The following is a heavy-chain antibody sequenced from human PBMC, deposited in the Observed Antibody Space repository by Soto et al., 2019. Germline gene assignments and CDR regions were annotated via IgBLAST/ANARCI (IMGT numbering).Heavy chain of an antibody. D-gene: IGHD1-26*01. CDR1: GGSISSSNW. V-gene: IGHV4-4*02. CDR2: IYHSGGT. CDR3: ASAGTGVYGSYAVARTYLFDP. Sequence: QVQLQESGPGLVKPSGTLSLTCAVSGGSISSSNWWSWVRQPPGKGLERIGEIYHSGGTNYNPSRKRRATMTVEKAKHQYARRHTPVTAANTAVYYWASAGTGVYGSYAVARTYLFDPRRQATPVTVSS. J-gene: IGHJ5*02.